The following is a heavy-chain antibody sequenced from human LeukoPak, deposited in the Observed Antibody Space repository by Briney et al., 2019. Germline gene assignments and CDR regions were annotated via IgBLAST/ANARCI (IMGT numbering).Heavy chain of an antibody. CDR1: GFTFSSYA. CDR3: ARYWDPRVRTFDI. D-gene: IGHD2-15*01. CDR2: ISGNGGSI. Sequence: PGGSLRLSCAASGFTFSSYAMSWVRQAPGKGLEWVSLISGNGGSIVYADSVRGRFTISRDNSKNTLYLQMNSLRAEDTALYYCARYWDPRVRTFDIWGQGTVVTVSS. J-gene: IGHJ3*02. V-gene: IGHV3-23*01.